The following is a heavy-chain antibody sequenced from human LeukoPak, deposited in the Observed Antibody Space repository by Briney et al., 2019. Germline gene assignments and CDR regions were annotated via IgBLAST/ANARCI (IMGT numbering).Heavy chain of an antibody. CDR3: ARLGAATAINGMDV. Sequence: SETLSLTCTVSDGSISSYYWSWIRQPPGKGLEWIGYIYYSGSTNYNPSLKSRVTISVDTSKNQFSLKLSSVTAADTAVYYCARLGAATAINGMDVWGQGTTVTVSS. CDR2: IYYSGST. J-gene: IGHJ6*02. D-gene: IGHD2-21*02. V-gene: IGHV4-59*08. CDR1: DGSISSYY.